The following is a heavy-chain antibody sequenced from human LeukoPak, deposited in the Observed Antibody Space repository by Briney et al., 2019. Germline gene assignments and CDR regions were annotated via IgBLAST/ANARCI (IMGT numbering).Heavy chain of an antibody. Sequence: GASVKVSCKASGYTFTSYYMHWVRQAPGQGLEWMGGIIPIFGTANYAQKFQGRVTITADESTSTAYMELSSLRSEDTAVYYCASRASLQSAFDIWGQGTMVTVSS. V-gene: IGHV1-69*13. CDR2: IIPIFGTA. CDR3: ASRASLQSAFDI. CDR1: GYTFTSYY. D-gene: IGHD5-24*01. J-gene: IGHJ3*02.